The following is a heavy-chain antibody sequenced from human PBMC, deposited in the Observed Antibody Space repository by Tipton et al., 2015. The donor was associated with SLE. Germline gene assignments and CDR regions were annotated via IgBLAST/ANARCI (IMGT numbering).Heavy chain of an antibody. D-gene: IGHD2-8*02. Sequence: TLSLTCTVSGGSISSYYWSWIRQPPGKGLEWIGYIYTSGSTNYNPSLKSRVTISVDTSKNQFSLKLSSVTAADTAVYYCARLSCTGGVCYSGVFGYWGQGTLVTVSS. V-gene: IGHV4-4*09. J-gene: IGHJ4*02. CDR2: IYTSGST. CDR3: ARLSCTGGVCYSGVFGY. CDR1: GGSISSYY.